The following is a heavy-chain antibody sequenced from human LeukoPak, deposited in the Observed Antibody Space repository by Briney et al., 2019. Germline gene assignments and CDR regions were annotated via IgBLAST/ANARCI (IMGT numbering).Heavy chain of an antibody. CDR2: IYYSGST. V-gene: IGHV4-39*07. J-gene: IGHJ4*02. CDR1: GGSISSSSYY. Sequence: SETLSLTCTVSGGSISSSSYYWGWIRQPPGKGLEWIGSIYYSGSTYYNPSLKSRVTTSIDTSKNQFSLKLRSVTAADTAIYYCARERVGATAFDYWGQGTLVTVSS. D-gene: IGHD1-26*01. CDR3: ARERVGATAFDY.